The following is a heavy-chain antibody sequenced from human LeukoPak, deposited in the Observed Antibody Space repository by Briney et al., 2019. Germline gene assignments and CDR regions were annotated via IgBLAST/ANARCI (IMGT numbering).Heavy chain of an antibody. CDR3: AKGQAVAGRGFDY. D-gene: IGHD6-19*01. Sequence: PGGSLRLSCAASGFSFSSYGMHWVRQAPAKGLEWVAFIRYDGNNKYYADSAKGRFTISRDNSKNTLYLQMNSLRVEDTAVYYCAKGQAVAGRGFDYWGQGTLVTVSS. CDR1: GFSFSSYG. CDR2: IRYDGNNK. V-gene: IGHV3-30*02. J-gene: IGHJ4*02.